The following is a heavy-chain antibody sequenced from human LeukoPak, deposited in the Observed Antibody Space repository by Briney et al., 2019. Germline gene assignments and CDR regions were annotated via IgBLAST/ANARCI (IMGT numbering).Heavy chain of an antibody. Sequence: ASVKVSCNASGYTFTGYYMHWVRQAPGQGLGWMGWVNPNSGGANYAQKFQGRVTMTRDTSISTAYMELSSLRSDDTAMCYCVRCSGGSCYFDYWGQGTLVTVSS. D-gene: IGHD2-15*01. V-gene: IGHV1-2*02. CDR3: VRCSGGSCYFDY. CDR2: VNPNSGGA. CDR1: GYTFTGYY. J-gene: IGHJ4*02.